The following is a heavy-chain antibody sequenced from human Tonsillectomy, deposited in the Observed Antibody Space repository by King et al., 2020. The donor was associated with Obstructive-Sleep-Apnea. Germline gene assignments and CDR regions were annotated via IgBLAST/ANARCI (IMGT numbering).Heavy chain of an antibody. CDR3: GKDISPGGMDV. Sequence: VQLVESGGGLVQPGRSLRLSCAASGFNSNDYAMHWVRQAPGKGLEWVSGIYWDVSRTGYADFVKGRFTISRDNAKSSLYLQMNNLKAEDTAVYYCGKDISPGGMDVWGQGTTVTVSS. J-gene: IGHJ6*02. CDR2: IYWDVSRT. D-gene: IGHD1-14*01. CDR1: GFNSNDYA. V-gene: IGHV3-9*01.